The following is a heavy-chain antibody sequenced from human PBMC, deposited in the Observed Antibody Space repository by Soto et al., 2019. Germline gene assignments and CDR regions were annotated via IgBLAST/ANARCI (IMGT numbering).Heavy chain of an antibody. V-gene: IGHV4-31*03. J-gene: IGHJ3*02. Sequence: SETLSLTCTVSGGSISSGGYYWSWIRQHPGKGLEWIGYIYYSGSTYYNPSLKSRVTISVDTSKNQFSLKLSSVTAADTAVYYCARDPQLGYYDSSGNDAFESWGQGTMVPVSS. CDR1: GGSISSGGYY. CDR3: ARDPQLGYYDSSGNDAFES. CDR2: IYYSGST. D-gene: IGHD3-22*01.